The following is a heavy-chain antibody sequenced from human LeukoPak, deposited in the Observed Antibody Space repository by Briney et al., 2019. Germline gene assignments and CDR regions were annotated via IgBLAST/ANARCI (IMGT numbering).Heavy chain of an antibody. J-gene: IGHJ4*02. CDR2: ITSGSGSNV. Sequence: GGSLRLSCAASGFTFSSHAMSWVRQAPGKGLEWVSPITSGSGSNVYYTDSLKGRFTISRDNSKNTLYLQMNSLRAEDTAVYYCARHGSWSFDYWGQGTLVTVSA. CDR3: ARHGSWSFDY. V-gene: IGHV3-23*01. CDR1: GFTFSSHA. D-gene: IGHD6-13*01.